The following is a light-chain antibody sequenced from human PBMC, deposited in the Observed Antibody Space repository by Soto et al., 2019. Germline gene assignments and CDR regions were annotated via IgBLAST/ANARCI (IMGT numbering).Light chain of an antibody. J-gene: IGKJ5*01. V-gene: IGKV1-39*01. CDR1: QSISGY. Sequence: DIQMTQSPSSLSASVGDRVTITCRTRQSISGYLNLYRHKPVKAPTLLIYAASTLQSGVPSRFSGSGSGTDFTLTISNLQPEDFATYYCQQSYSTLPITFGQGTRLEIK. CDR3: QQSYSTLPIT. CDR2: AAS.